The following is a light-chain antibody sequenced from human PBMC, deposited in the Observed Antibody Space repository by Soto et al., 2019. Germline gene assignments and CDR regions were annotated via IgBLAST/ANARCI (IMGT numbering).Light chain of an antibody. CDR2: EVS. J-gene: IGLJ1*01. Sequence: LAQPPSASGSPGQSVTISCTGTSSDVGGYNYISWYQQHPGKAPKLMIYEVSKRPSGVPDRFSGSKSGNTASLTVSGLQAEDEADYFCSSYAGSSHYVFGTGTKVTV. V-gene: IGLV2-8*01. CDR3: SSYAGSSHYV. CDR1: SSDVGGYNY.